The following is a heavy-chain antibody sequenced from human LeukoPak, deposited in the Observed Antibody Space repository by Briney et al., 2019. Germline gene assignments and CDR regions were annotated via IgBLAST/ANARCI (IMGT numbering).Heavy chain of an antibody. CDR3: SADPGDY. J-gene: IGHJ4*02. V-gene: IGHV3-7*01. CDR1: GFTFSSYW. CDR2: INQDGSEK. Sequence: GGSLRLSWAAAGFTFSSYWMSWVRQAPGKGLEWVANINQDGSEKYYVDSVEGRFNISRDNARNSLYLQMNSLGVDDTAVYFCSADPGDYWGQGTLVSVSS.